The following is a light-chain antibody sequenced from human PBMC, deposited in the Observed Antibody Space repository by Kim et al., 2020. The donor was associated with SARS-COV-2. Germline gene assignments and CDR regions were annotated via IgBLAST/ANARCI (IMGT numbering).Light chain of an antibody. V-gene: IGLV2-14*03. CDR3: SSYTSSSLV. Sequence: QSALTQPASVSGSPGQSITISCTGTSSDVGGYNYVSWYQQHPGKAPKLMIYDVSNRPSGVSNRFSGSKSGNTASLTISGLQAEDEADYCCSSYTSSSLVFGGGTQLTVL. CDR2: DVS. CDR1: SSDVGGYNY. J-gene: IGLJ2*01.